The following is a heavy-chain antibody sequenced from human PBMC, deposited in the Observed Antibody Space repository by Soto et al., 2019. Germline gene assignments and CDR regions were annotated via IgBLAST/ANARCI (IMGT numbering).Heavy chain of an antibody. D-gene: IGHD2-2*01. Sequence: GSLRLSCAASGFPFSNYWMSWVRPAPGKGLEWVANIKQDGSEKYYVDSVKGRFTISTDNAKNSLYLQMNSLRAEDTAVYYCAREGRGYCSSTSCPGIWGQGTLVTVSS. CDR1: GFPFSNYW. CDR3: AREGRGYCSSTSCPGI. V-gene: IGHV3-7*01. CDR2: IKQDGSEK. J-gene: IGHJ4*02.